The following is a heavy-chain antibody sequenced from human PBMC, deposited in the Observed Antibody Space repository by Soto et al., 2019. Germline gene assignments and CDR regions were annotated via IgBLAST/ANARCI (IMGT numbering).Heavy chain of an antibody. V-gene: IGHV3-48*01. CDR2: ISSSSSTI. CDR3: ARGLGSNFDY. J-gene: IGHJ4*02. CDR1: GFTFSSYS. Sequence: EVQLVESGGGLVQPGGSLRLSCAASGFTFSSYSMNWVRQAPGKGREWVSYISSSSSTIYYADSVKGRFTISRDNAKNSLYLQMNSLRAEDTAVYYCARGLGSNFDYWGQGTLVTVSS. D-gene: IGHD2-15*01.